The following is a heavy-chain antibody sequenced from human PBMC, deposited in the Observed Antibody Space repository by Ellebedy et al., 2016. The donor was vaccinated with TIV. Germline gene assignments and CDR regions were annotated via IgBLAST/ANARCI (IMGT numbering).Heavy chain of an antibody. CDR1: GFTFGNYA. CDR2: ISGSDGDA. Sequence: GGSLRLSCAASGFTFGNYAINWVRQAPGKGLEWVSVISGSDGDAYYGDSVKGRFTISRDNSKDTLYLQMNSLRAEDTAVYYCVRRSSGWYFDYWGQGTLVTVSS. D-gene: IGHD6-19*01. CDR3: VRRSSGWYFDY. J-gene: IGHJ4*02. V-gene: IGHV3-23*01.